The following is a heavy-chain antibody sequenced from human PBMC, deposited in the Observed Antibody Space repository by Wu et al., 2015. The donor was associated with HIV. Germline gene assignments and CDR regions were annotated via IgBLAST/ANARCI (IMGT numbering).Heavy chain of an antibody. Sequence: QAQLVQSGAEVKKPGASVRVSCKTSGYTFTGYYIHWVRQAPGQGLEWMGWINPGSGDTSYSQKLQNRVTMTRDTSISTAYMELNRLRFDDTAVYYCARDPQEVSGWYTHWGQGTLVTVSS. D-gene: IGHD6-19*01. CDR3: ARDPQEVSGWYTH. J-gene: IGHJ4*02. CDR1: GYTFTGYY. V-gene: IGHV1-2*02. CDR2: INPGSGDT.